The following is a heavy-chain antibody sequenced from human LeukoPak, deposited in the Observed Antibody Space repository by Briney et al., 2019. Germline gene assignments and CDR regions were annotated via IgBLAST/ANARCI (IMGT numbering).Heavy chain of an antibody. J-gene: IGHJ4*02. CDR1: GGSISSSSYY. Sequence: SETLSLTCTVSGGSISSSSYYWGWIRQPPGKGLEWIGSIYYSGSTYYNPSLKSRVTISVDTSKNQFSLKLSSVTAADTAVCYCASSQPDIVVVPAAEVDYWGQGTLVTVSS. CDR3: ASSQPDIVVVPAAEVDY. V-gene: IGHV4-39*07. CDR2: IYYSGST. D-gene: IGHD2-2*01.